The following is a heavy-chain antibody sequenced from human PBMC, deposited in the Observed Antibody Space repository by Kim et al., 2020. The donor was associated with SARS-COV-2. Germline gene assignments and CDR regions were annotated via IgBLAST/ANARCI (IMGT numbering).Heavy chain of an antibody. V-gene: IGHV5-51*01. Sequence: GEPLKISCKGSGYSFTSYWIGWVRQMPGKGLEWMGIIYPGDSDTRYSPSFQGQVTISADKSISTAYLQWSSLKASDTAMYYCARHDDGDYGVYDAFDIWGQGTMVTVSS. CDR3: ARHDDGDYGVYDAFDI. J-gene: IGHJ3*02. D-gene: IGHD4-17*01. CDR1: GYSFTSYW. CDR2: IYPGDSDT.